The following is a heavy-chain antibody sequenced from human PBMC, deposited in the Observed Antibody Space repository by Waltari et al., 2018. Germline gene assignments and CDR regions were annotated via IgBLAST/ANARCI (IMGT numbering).Heavy chain of an antibody. J-gene: IGHJ5*02. CDR2: IIPIFGTA. D-gene: IGHD3-16*01. Sequence: QVQLVQSGAEFTKPWSSVQVSCKASGAPFRRYAIRWVRQAPGQGLEWMGGIIPIFGTANYAQKFQGRVTITADESTSTAYMELSSLRSEDTAVYYCARDLLTGGTFGWFDPWGQGTLVTVSS. V-gene: IGHV1-69*12. CDR3: ARDLLTGGTFGWFDP. CDR1: GAPFRRYA.